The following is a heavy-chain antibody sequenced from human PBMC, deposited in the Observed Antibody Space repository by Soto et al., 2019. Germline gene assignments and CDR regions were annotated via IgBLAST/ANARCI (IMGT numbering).Heavy chain of an antibody. Sequence: SETLSLTCTVSGGSISSGCYYWSWIRQHPGKGLEWIGYIYYSGSTYYNPSLKSRVTISVDTSKNQFSLKLSSVTAADTVVYYCARVCGGDCHYGMDVWGQGTTVTVSS. CDR3: ARVCGGDCHYGMDV. J-gene: IGHJ6*02. CDR2: IYYSGST. V-gene: IGHV4-31*03. D-gene: IGHD2-21*02. CDR1: GGSISSGCYY.